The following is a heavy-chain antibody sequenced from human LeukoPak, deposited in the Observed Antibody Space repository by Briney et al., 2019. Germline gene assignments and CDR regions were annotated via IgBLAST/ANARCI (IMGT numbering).Heavy chain of an antibody. V-gene: IGHV4-4*07. Sequence: PSETLSLTCTVSGGSISSYYWSWIRQPAGKGLEWIGRISTSGTNYNPSLKSRVTMSVDTSKNQFSLKLSSVTAADTAVYYCARVLAGSTVTTYYYYYMDVWGKGTTVTVSS. CDR3: ARVLAGSTVTTYYYYYMDV. CDR2: ISTSGT. J-gene: IGHJ6*03. D-gene: IGHD4-11*01. CDR1: GGSISSYY.